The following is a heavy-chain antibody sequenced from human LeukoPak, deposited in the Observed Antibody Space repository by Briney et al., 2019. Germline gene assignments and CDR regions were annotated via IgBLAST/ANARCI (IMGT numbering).Heavy chain of an antibody. J-gene: IGHJ6*02. CDR2: ISGSGGSA. Sequence: GGSLRLSCAASGFTFSSYAMSWVRQAPGKGLEWVSAISGSGGSAYYADSVKGRFTISRDNSKNTLFLQMNSLRAEDTAVYYCVRSATIAVFRYGMDVWGQGTTVTVSS. CDR1: GFTFSSYA. CDR3: VRSATIAVFRYGMDV. V-gene: IGHV3-23*01. D-gene: IGHD6-19*01.